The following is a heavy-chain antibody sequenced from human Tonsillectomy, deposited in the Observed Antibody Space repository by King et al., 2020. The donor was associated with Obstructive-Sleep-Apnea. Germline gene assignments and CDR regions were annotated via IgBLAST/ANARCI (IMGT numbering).Heavy chain of an antibody. J-gene: IGHJ6*02. CDR1: GYSFTSYW. Sequence: VQLVESGAEVKKPGESLRISCKGSGYSFTSYWISWVRQMPGKGLEWMGRIDPGDSYTNYSPSFQGHVTISADKSISTAYLQWSSLKASDTAMYYCARHRGYVWGSYRSSGMDVWGQGTTVTVSS. V-gene: IGHV5-10-1*01. CDR3: ARHRGYVWGSYRSSGMDV. CDR2: IDPGDSYT. D-gene: IGHD3-16*02.